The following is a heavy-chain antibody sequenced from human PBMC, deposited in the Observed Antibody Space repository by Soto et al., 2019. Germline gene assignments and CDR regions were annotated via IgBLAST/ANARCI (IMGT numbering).Heavy chain of an antibody. V-gene: IGHV1-69*01. CDR1: GGTFSSYA. Sequence: QVQLVQSGAEVKKPGSSVKVSCKASGGTFSSYAISWVRQAPGQGLEWMGGIIPIFGTANYAQKFQGRVTITADESTRTAYMELSSLRSEDTGVYYCARGLGWFGEYRINYFDYWGQGTLVTVSS. D-gene: IGHD3-10*01. CDR2: IIPIFGTA. CDR3: ARGLGWFGEYRINYFDY. J-gene: IGHJ4*02.